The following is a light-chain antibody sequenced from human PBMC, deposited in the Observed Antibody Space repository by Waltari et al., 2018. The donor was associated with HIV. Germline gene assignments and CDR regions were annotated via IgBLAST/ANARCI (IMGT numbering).Light chain of an antibody. CDR3: QSADTTAWV. Sequence: SYDLTQPPSVSVSPGQTARITCSGDSLPKEYVQWYQQKPGQAPVLLIYKDIKRPSGIPERFSGSTSGTTVTLTISGVQAEDDADYYCQSADTTAWVFGGGTKLTVL. V-gene: IGLV3-25*03. CDR2: KDI. CDR1: SLPKEY. J-gene: IGLJ3*02.